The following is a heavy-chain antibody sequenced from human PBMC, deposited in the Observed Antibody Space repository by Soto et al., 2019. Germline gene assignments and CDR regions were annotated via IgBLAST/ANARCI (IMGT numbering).Heavy chain of an antibody. CDR2: IYYSGST. Sequence: QVQLQESGPGLVKPSQTLSLTCTVSGGSISSGGYYWSWIRQHPGKGLEWIGYIYYSGSTYYNPSLKGRVTISVDTSKNPFSLKLRSLTAADTAVYYCARDSASPEWLRPYGMDVWGQGNTVTVSS. J-gene: IGHJ6*02. D-gene: IGHD5-12*01. CDR3: ARDSASPEWLRPYGMDV. CDR1: GGSISSGGYY. V-gene: IGHV4-31*03.